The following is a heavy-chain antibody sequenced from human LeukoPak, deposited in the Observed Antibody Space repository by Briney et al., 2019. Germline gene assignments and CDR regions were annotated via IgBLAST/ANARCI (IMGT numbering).Heavy chain of an antibody. CDR1: GGSISSGGYY. V-gene: IGHV4-31*03. Sequence: SQTLSLTCTVSGGSISSGGYYWSWIRQHPGKGLEWIGYIYYSGSTYYNPSLKSRVTISVETSKNQFSLKLSSVTAADTAVYYCARSHDSSGLELGYWGQGTLVTVSS. D-gene: IGHD3-22*01. CDR2: IYYSGST. J-gene: IGHJ4*02. CDR3: ARSHDSSGLELGY.